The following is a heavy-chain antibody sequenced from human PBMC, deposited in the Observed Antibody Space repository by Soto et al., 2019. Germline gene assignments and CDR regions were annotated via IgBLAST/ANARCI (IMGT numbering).Heavy chain of an antibody. Sequence: GGSLRLSCAASGFTFSSCSMHWVRQAPGKGLEWVAVIWYDGSNKYYADSVKGRFTISRDNSKNTLYLQMNSLRAEDTAVYYCARDRIAARTYYYYYMDVWGKGTTVTVSS. CDR3: ARDRIAARTYYYYYMDV. J-gene: IGHJ6*03. CDR2: IWYDGSNK. CDR1: GFTFSSCS. V-gene: IGHV3-33*08. D-gene: IGHD6-6*01.